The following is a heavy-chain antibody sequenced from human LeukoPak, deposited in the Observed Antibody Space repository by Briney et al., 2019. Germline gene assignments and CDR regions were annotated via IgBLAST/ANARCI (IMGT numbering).Heavy chain of an antibody. Sequence: GGSLRLSCAASGFTFTNYWMIWVRQAPRKGLEWVANINEDGSKKYYVGSVEGRFTISRDNAKSSVFLQMNSLRADDTAMYYCASSSHSCSSSWGQGTLVTVSS. D-gene: IGHD3-10*02. J-gene: IGHJ5*02. CDR1: GFTFTNYW. CDR2: INEDGSKK. V-gene: IGHV3-7*01. CDR3: ASSSHSCSSS.